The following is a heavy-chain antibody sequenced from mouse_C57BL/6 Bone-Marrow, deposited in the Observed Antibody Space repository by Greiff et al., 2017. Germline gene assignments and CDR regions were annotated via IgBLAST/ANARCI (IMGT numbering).Heavy chain of an antibody. CDR2: IYPGDGST. Sequence: QVQLQQSGPELVKPGASVKLSCKASGYTFTSYDINWVKQRPGQGLEWIGWIYPGDGSTKYNEKFKGKATLTVDPSSSTAYMELHSLTSADSAVXFCAEEITSVGGDYWGQGTTLTVSS. V-gene: IGHV1-85*01. CDR1: GYTFTSYD. J-gene: IGHJ2*01. CDR3: AEEITSVGGDY. D-gene: IGHD1-1*01.